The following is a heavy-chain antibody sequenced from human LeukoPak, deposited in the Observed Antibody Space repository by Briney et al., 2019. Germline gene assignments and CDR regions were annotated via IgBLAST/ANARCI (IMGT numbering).Heavy chain of an antibody. CDR3: CGSGWFAGPFGY. CDR1: GGSISSSSYY. Sequence: SETLSLTCTVSGGSISSSSYYWGWIRQPPGKGLEWIGSIYYSGSTYYNPSLRSRDTISVDTSKNQFSLKLTSVTAADTAVYYCCGSGWFAGPFGYWGQGALVTVSS. J-gene: IGHJ4*02. V-gene: IGHV4-39*07. D-gene: IGHD6-19*01. CDR2: IYYSGST.